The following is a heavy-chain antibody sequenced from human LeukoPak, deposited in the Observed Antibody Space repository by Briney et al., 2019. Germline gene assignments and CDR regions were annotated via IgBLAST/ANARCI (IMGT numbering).Heavy chain of an antibody. V-gene: IGHV3-23*01. CDR2: ISGSGGST. CDR1: GFTFSSYA. Sequence: GGSLRLSCAASGFTFSSYAMSWVRQAPGKGLEWFSAISGSGGSTYYAASVKGRVTISRDNSKNTPYLHMNSLRAEHTAVYYCAKGIPGYYYYYYMDVWGKGTTVTVSS. CDR3: AKGIPGYYYYYYMDV. J-gene: IGHJ6*03.